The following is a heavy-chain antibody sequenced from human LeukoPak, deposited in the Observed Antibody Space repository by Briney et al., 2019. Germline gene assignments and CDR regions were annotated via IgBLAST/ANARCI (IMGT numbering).Heavy chain of an antibody. D-gene: IGHD3-10*01. V-gene: IGHV1-2*02. Sequence: ASVKVSCKASGYTFTGYYMHWVRQAPGQGLEWMGWINPNSGGTNYAQKFQGRVTMTRDTSISTDYMELSRLRSDDTAVYYCARDDYYGSSPFDPWGQGTLVTVSS. CDR2: INPNSGGT. J-gene: IGHJ5*02. CDR1: GYTFTGYY. CDR3: ARDDYYGSSPFDP.